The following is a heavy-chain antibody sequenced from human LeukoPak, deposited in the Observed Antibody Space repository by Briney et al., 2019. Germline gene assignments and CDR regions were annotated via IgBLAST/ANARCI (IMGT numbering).Heavy chain of an antibody. V-gene: IGHV1-46*01. D-gene: IGHD5-24*01. J-gene: IGHJ4*02. Sequence: RTTYAQKFQGRVTMTRDTSTSTIYMDLSSLRSDDSAIYYCAITRDGYNGSYFGFWGQGTLVTVSS. CDR2: RT. CDR3: AITRDGYNGSYFGF.